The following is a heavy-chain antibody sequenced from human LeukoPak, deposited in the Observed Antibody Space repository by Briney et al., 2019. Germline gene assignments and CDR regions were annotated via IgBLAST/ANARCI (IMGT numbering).Heavy chain of an antibody. D-gene: IGHD3-3*01. CDR1: GGTFSSYA. CDR2: INAGNGNT. Sequence: ASVKVSCKASGGTFSSYAISWVRQAPGQRLEWMGWINAGNGNTKYSQKFQGRVTITRDTSASTAYMELSSLRSEDTAVYYCARGSDYDFWSGPHFDYWGQGTLVTVSS. CDR3: ARGSDYDFWSGPHFDY. V-gene: IGHV1-3*01. J-gene: IGHJ4*02.